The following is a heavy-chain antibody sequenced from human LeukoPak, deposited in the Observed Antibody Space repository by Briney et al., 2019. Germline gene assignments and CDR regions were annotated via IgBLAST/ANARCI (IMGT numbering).Heavy chain of an antibody. V-gene: IGHV4-39*01. D-gene: IGHD6-13*01. CDR1: GGSISSSSYY. J-gene: IGHJ6*03. Sequence: SETLSLTCTVSGGSISSSSYYWGWIRQPPGKGLEWIGSIYYSGSTYYNPSLKSRVTISVDTSKNQFSLKLSSVTAADTAVYYCARLTPPPGIAAAGTYYMDVWGKGTTVTVSS. CDR2: IYYSGST. CDR3: ARLTPPPGIAAAGTYYMDV.